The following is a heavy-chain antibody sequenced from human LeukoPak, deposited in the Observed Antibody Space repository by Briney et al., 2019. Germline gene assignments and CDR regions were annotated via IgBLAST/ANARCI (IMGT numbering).Heavy chain of an antibody. CDR1: GFTFSSYA. D-gene: IGHD3-10*01. CDR2: ISGSGGST. Sequence: GGSLRLSCAASGFTFSSYAMSWVRQAPGKGLEWVSAISGSGGSTYYADSVKGRFTISRDNSKNTIYLQMNSLRAEDTAVYYCAKEGSALWFGELSYYFDYWGQGTLVTVSS. V-gene: IGHV3-23*01. J-gene: IGHJ4*02. CDR3: AKEGSALWFGELSYYFDY.